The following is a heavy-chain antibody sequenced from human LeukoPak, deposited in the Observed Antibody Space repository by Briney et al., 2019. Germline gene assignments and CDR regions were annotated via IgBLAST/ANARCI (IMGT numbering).Heavy chain of an antibody. CDR1: GFTFSTYS. CDR3: ARELGFYYFDY. V-gene: IGHV3-48*02. Sequence: GGSLRLSCAASGFTFSTYSMNWVRQAPGKGLEWVSYITSSSRTIYYADSVKGRFTISRDNAKNSLYLQMNSLGDEDTAVYYCARELGFYYFDYWGQGTLVTVSS. J-gene: IGHJ4*02. D-gene: IGHD3-3*01. CDR2: ITSSSRTI.